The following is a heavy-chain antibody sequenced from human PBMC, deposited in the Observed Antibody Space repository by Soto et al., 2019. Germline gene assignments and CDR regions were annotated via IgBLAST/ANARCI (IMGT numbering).Heavy chain of an antibody. CDR3: ARRLGVVVAATDGWFDP. D-gene: IGHD2-15*01. CDR1: GGSISSYY. J-gene: IGHJ5*02. V-gene: IGHV4-59*12. CDR2: IYYSGST. Sequence: SETLSLTCTVSGGSISSYYWSWIRQPPGKGLEWIGDIYYSGSTNYNPSLKSRVTISVDKSKNQFSLKLSSVTAADTAVYYCARRLGVVVAATDGWFDPWGQGTLVTVSS.